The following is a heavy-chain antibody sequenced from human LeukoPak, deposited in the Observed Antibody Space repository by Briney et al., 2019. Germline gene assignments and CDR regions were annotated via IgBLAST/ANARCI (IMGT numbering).Heavy chain of an antibody. Sequence: GGSLRLSCAASGFTVSSNYMSWVRQAPGKGLEWVSVIYSGGSTYYADSVKGRFTISRDNSKNTLYLQMNSLRAEDTAVYYCARASFLVHDALDIWGQGTMVTVSS. CDR3: ARASFLVHDALDI. D-gene: IGHD3/OR15-3a*01. CDR1: GFTVSSNY. CDR2: IYSGGST. J-gene: IGHJ3*02. V-gene: IGHV3-66*01.